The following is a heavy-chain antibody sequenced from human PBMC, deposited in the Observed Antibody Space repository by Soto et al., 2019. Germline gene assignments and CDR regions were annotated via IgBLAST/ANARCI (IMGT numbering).Heavy chain of an antibody. J-gene: IGHJ4*02. CDR2: IKSKTDGGTT. V-gene: IGHV3-15*07. D-gene: IGHD3-22*01. CDR3: TTDFRSLIVVAIDY. Sequence: GGSLRLSCAASGFTFSNAWMNWVRQAPGKGLEWVGRIKSKTDGGTTDYAAPVKGRFTISRDDSKNTLYLQMNSLKTEDTAVYYCTTDFRSLIVVAIDYWGQGTLVTVSS. CDR1: GFTFSNAW.